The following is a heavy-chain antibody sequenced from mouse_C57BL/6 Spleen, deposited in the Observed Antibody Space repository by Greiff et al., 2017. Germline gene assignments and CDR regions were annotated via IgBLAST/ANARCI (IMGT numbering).Heavy chain of an antibody. CDR3: ARVHYYYGTNWYFDV. CDR1: GFTFSDYY. D-gene: IGHD1-1*01. V-gene: IGHV5-16*01. Sequence: DVMLVESEGGLVQPGSSMKLSCTASGFTFSDYYMAWVRQVPEKGLEWVANINYDGSSTYYLDSLKSRFIISRDNAKNILYLQMSSLKSEDTAAYYCARVHYYYGTNWYFDVWGTGTTVTVSS. J-gene: IGHJ1*03. CDR2: INYDGSST.